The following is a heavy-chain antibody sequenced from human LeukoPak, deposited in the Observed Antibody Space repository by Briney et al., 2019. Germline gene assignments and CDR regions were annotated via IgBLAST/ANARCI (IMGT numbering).Heavy chain of an antibody. CDR3: ARGQRGSGNPFVDY. CDR2: IIPILDIA. J-gene: IGHJ4*02. CDR1: RGTFSSYT. D-gene: IGHD3-16*01. Sequence: SVKVSCKASRGTFSSYTISWVRQAPGQGLEWMGRIIPILDIASYAQKFQGRVTITADKSPSTAYMELSSLKSEDTAMYYCARGQRGSGNPFVDYWGQGTLVTVSS. V-gene: IGHV1-69*02.